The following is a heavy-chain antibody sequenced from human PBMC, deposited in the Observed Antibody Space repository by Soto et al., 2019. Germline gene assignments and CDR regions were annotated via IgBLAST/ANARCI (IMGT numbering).Heavy chain of an antibody. CDR2: IYYSGST. V-gene: IGHV4-59*01. CDR1: GGSISSYY. J-gene: IGHJ6*02. D-gene: IGHD3-3*01. CDR3: ARVPFLQYHYYYGMDV. Sequence: QVQLQESGPGLVKPSETLSLTCTVSGGSISSYYWSWIRQPPGKGLEWIGYIYYSGSTNYNPSLTSRVGISXGKXKXQFSLKVSSVTAADTAVYYCARVPFLQYHYYYGMDVWGQGTTVTVSS.